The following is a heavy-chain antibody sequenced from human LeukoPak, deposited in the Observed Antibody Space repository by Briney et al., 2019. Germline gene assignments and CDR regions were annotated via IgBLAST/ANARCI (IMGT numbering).Heavy chain of an antibody. CDR2: INPNSGGT. D-gene: IGHD2-2*01. CDR1: GYTFTGYF. V-gene: IGHV1-2*02. Sequence: ASVKVSCKASGYTFTGYFMHWVRQAPGLELEWMGWINPNSGGTNYAQKFQGRVTMTRDTSISTAYIELSRLRSDDTAIYYCVRDRRDTSTWTPDYWGQGTLVTVSS. CDR3: VRDRRDTSTWTPDY. J-gene: IGHJ4*02.